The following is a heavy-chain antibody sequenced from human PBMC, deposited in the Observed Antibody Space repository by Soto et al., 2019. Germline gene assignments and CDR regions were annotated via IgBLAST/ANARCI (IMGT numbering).Heavy chain of an antibody. CDR3: ASDPYYYASGF. V-gene: IGHV3-11*01. CDR1: GFRFSDHY. CDR2: ISGDATTT. D-gene: IGHD3-10*01. J-gene: IGHJ4*02. Sequence: PGGSLRLSCAASGFRFSDHYRTWIRQAPGKGLEWVSKISGDATTTYYADSVKGRFTVSRDNAKNSVYLQMNSLRAEDTAVYYCASDPYYYASGFWGQGTLVTVSS.